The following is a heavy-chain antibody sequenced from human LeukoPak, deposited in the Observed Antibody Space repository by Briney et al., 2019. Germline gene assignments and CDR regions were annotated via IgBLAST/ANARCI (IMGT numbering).Heavy chain of an antibody. Sequence: PGRSLRLSCAASGFTFDDYAMHWVRQAPGKGLEWVSGISWNSGSIGYADSVKGRFTISRDNAKNSLYLRMNSLRAEDTALYYCAKASSYGPEDWFDPWGQGTLVTVSS. V-gene: IGHV3-9*01. CDR2: ISWNSGSI. D-gene: IGHD5-18*01. J-gene: IGHJ5*02. CDR1: GFTFDDYA. CDR3: AKASSYGPEDWFDP.